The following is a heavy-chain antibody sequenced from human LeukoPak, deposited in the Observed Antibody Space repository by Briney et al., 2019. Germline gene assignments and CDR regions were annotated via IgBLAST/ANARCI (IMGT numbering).Heavy chain of an antibody. CDR1: GGSISSHY. Sequence: SETLYLTCTVSGGSISSHYWSWIRQPPGQGLEWIGIIYYSGSTNYNPSLMSRVTISVNTFKNQFSLKLRSVIAADTTAYYCARGYSSSWGPNWFDPCGQETLVTVSS. J-gene: IGHJ5*02. CDR2: IYYSGST. V-gene: IGHV4-59*11. CDR3: ARGYSSSWGPNWFDP. D-gene: IGHD6-13*01.